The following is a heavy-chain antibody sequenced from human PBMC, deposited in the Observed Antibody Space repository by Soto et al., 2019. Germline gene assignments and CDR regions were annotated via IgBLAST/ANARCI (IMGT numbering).Heavy chain of an antibody. V-gene: IGHV1-24*01. CDR3: ATALDYPRLFDY. J-gene: IGHJ4*02. CDR1: GYTLTELS. CDR2: FDPEDGET. Sequence: SSVKDSCKVSGYTLTELSMHWVRQAPGKGLEWMGGFDPEDGETIYAQKFQGRVTMTEDTSTDTAYMELSSLRSEDTAVYYCATALDYPRLFDYWGQGTLVTVSS. D-gene: IGHD4-17*01.